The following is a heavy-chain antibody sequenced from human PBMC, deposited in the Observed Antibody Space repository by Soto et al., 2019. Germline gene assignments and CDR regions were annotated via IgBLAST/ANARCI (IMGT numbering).Heavy chain of an antibody. CDR1: GYTLTELS. D-gene: IGHD2-8*01. Sequence: GASVRVSCKVSGYTLTELSMHWVRQAPGKGLEWMGGFDPEDGETIYAQKFQGRVTMTTDTSISTASMELTRLTSDDTAIYYCARGDSTDCSNGVCSFFYNHDMDVWGQGTTVTVSS. V-gene: IGHV1-24*01. J-gene: IGHJ6*02. CDR2: FDPEDGET. CDR3: ARGDSTDCSNGVCSFFYNHDMDV.